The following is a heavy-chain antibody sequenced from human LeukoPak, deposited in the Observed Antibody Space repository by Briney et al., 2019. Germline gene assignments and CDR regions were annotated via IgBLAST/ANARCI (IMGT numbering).Heavy chain of an antibody. CDR1: GYTFTSYD. J-gene: IGHJ6*02. Sequence: PKASVKASCKASGYTFTSYDINWVRQATGQGLEWVGWMNPANGNTGYAQKFQGRVTMTRDTSLSTAYMELSSLKSEDTAVYFCARHPSRDYGLDVWGQGTTVTVSS. D-gene: IGHD3-10*01. V-gene: IGHV1-8*01. CDR3: ARHPSRDYGLDV. CDR2: MNPANGNT.